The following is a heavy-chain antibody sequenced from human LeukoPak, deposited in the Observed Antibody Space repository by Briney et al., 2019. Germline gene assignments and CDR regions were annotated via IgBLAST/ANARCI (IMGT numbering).Heavy chain of an antibody. V-gene: IGHV4-39*01. D-gene: IGHD3-22*01. CDR3: ARHGLTYYYDSSGYYPKPFYFDY. Sequence: KPSESLSLSCAVSGFSISSSSYHWGWLRPPQGKGLEWIVSIYYSGSTYDNPSLKRRITITGDTSKNQFSLKLSSVTAADTAVYYCARHGLTYYYDSSGYYPKPFYFDYWGQGTLVTVSS. CDR2: IYYSGST. J-gene: IGHJ4*02. CDR1: GFSISSSSYH.